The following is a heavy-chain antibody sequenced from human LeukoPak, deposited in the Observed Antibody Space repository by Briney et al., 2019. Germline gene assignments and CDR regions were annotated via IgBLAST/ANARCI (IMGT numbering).Heavy chain of an antibody. CDR1: GGSISSGGYS. Sequence: PSETLSLTCAVSGGSISSGGYSWSWIRQPPGKGLEWIGYIYHSGSTYYNPSLKSRVTISVDRSKNQFSLKLSSVTAADTAVYHCARDSGSYSNWFDPWGQGTLVTASS. CDR3: ARDSGSYSNWFDP. CDR2: IYHSGST. J-gene: IGHJ5*02. D-gene: IGHD3-10*01. V-gene: IGHV4-30-2*01.